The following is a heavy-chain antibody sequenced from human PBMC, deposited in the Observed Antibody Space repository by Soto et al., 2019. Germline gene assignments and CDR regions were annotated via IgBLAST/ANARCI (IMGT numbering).Heavy chain of an antibody. J-gene: IGHJ4*02. D-gene: IGHD3-9*01. CDR2: INPNSGAT. CDR1: GYTFTDYY. V-gene: IGHV1-2*04. Sequence: ASVKVSCKASGYTFTDYYVHWVRQAPGQGLEWMGWINPNSGATNSAQKFQGWVTMTTDTSISTAYMELSRLRSEDTAVYYCARETRSDILTGYSSSPGGIWGQGTLVTVSS. CDR3: ARETRSDILTGYSSSPGGI.